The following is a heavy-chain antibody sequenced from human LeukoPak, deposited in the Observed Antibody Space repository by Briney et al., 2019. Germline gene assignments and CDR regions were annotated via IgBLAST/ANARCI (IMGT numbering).Heavy chain of an antibody. V-gene: IGHV1-69*05. D-gene: IGHD3-22*01. J-gene: IGHJ4*02. CDR3: AAYYYDGSGRDY. CDR2: IIPIFGTA. CDR1: GGPFSSYA. Sequence: ASVKVSFKASGGPFSSYAISWVRQAPGQGLEWMGRIIPIFGTANYAQKFQGRVTITTDESTSTAYMELSSLRSEDTAVYYCAAYYYDGSGRDYWGQGTLVTVSS.